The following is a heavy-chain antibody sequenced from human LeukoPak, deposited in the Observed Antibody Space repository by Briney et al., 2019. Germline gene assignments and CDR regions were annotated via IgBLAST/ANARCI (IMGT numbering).Heavy chain of an antibody. V-gene: IGHV3-21*01. CDR1: GFTFSSYT. CDR2: ITSSSSYI. J-gene: IGHJ4*02. D-gene: IGHD6-19*01. Sequence: PGGSLRLSCAASGFTFSSYTMNWVRQAPGKGPEWVSSITSSSSYIYYADSLEGRFTVSRDNARNSLYLQMDSLRANDTAVYYCARDRSEQWLVQGSDYWGQGTLVTVSS. CDR3: ARDRSEQWLVQGSDY.